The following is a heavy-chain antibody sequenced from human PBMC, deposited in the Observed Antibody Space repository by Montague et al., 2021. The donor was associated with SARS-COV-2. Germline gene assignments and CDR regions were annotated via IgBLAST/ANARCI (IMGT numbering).Heavy chain of an antibody. J-gene: IGHJ2*01. D-gene: IGHD2-2*01. V-gene: IGHV2-5*01. CDR1: GFSLKTSGEG. Sequence: PALVKPTQTLTLTCTFSGFSLKTSGEGVGWIRQSPGKAPEWLALIYWSDDKNYSPSLKSRLTISKDTSKNQVVLSMTNMGPVDTATYYCAHPRAYCSDTTCYRCWNFDLWGRGTLVTVSS. CDR2: IYWSDDK. CDR3: AHPRAYCSDTTCYRCWNFDL.